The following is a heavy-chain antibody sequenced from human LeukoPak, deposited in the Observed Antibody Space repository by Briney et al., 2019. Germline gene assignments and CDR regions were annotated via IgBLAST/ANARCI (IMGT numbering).Heavy chain of an antibody. J-gene: IGHJ4*02. CDR3: ASYWGGYCSSTSCYREGFDY. CDR1: GGSFSGYY. V-gene: IGHV4-34*01. D-gene: IGHD2-2*01. Sequence: PSETLSLTCAVYGGSFSGYYWSWIRQPPGKGLEWIGEINHSGSTNYNPSLKSRVTISVDTSKNQFSPKLSSVTAADTAVYYCASYWGGYCSSTSCYREGFDYWGQGTLVTVSS. CDR2: INHSGST.